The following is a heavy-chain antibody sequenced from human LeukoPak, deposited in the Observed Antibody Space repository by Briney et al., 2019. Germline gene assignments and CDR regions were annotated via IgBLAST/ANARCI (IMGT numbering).Heavy chain of an antibody. CDR1: GFTFSSYG. CDR2: LRYDGSNK. CDR3: AKDIKRTVTTPPYYFDY. V-gene: IGHV3-30*02. D-gene: IGHD4-17*01. Sequence: GGSLRLSCAASGFTFSSYGMHWVRQAPGKGLEWGAFLRYDGSNKYYADSVKGRFTVSRDNSKNTLYLQMNSLRAEDTAVYYCAKDIKRTVTTPPYYFDYWGQGTLVTVSS. J-gene: IGHJ4*02.